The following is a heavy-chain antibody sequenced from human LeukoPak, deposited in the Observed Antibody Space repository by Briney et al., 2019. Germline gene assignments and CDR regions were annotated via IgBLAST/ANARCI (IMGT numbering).Heavy chain of an antibody. Sequence: PGGSLRLSCAASGFTVSNNYVNWVRQAPGKGLEWVSVIYSGGDMYGGGDTYYTDSVRGRFTISRDNAKNSLYLQMNSLRDDDTAVYYCARRYSAYNFDYWGQGTLVTVSS. D-gene: IGHD5-12*01. V-gene: IGHV3-21*01. CDR2: IYSGGDMYGGGDT. J-gene: IGHJ4*02. CDR3: ARRYSAYNFDY. CDR1: GFTVSNNY.